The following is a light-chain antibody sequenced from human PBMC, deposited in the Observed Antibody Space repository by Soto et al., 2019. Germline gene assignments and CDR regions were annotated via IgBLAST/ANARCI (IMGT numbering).Light chain of an antibody. CDR3: AAWDGSLQSWV. V-gene: IGLV1-44*01. J-gene: IGLJ3*02. CDR1: NSNIGSHL. CDR2: TNN. Sequence: QSVLTQPPSASGAPGQRVTISCSGSNSNIGSHLVNWYQQVPGTAPKLLIYTNNQRPSGVPDRFSDSKSGTSASLAISRIQSEDEADYYCAAWDGSLQSWVFGGGTKLTVL.